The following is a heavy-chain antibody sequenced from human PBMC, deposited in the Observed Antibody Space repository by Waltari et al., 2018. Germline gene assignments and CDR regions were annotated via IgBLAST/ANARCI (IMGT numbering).Heavy chain of an antibody. CDR2: ISGSGGST. Sequence: EVQLVESGGGLVQPGGSLRLSCAASGFTFSSYAMSLVRRAPGKGLEWVSAISGSGGSTYYADSVKGRFTISRDNSKNTLYLQMNSLRAEDTAVYYCATLPWIVVVIFDYWGQGTLVTVSS. D-gene: IGHD3-22*01. CDR1: GFTFSSYA. V-gene: IGHV3-23*04. CDR3: ATLPWIVVVIFDY. J-gene: IGHJ4*02.